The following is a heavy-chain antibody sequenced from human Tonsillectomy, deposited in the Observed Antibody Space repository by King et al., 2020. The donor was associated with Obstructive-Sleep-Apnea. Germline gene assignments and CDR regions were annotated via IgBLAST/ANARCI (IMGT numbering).Heavy chain of an antibody. J-gene: IGHJ4*02. CDR1: GGSISSSSYY. CDR3: AREVGAYY. CDR2: IHYSGST. D-gene: IGHD3-16*01. Sequence: QLQESGPGLVKPSETLSLTCTVSGGSISSSSYYWGWIRQPPGKGLEWIGSIHYSGSTYYNPSLKRRVTISVDTSKNQFSLKLTSVTAADTAVYYCAREVGAYYWGQGTLVTVSS. V-gene: IGHV4-39*07.